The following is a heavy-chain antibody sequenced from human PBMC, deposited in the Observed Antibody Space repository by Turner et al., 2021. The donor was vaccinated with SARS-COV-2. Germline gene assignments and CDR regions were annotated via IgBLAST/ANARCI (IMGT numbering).Heavy chain of an antibody. Sequence: QVQLQQWGAGLLKLSETLSLTCAVYGGSFSGYYWSWIRQPPGKGLEWIGEINHSGSTNYNPSLKSRVTISVDTSKNQFSLKLSSVTAADTAVYYCAIKLWYISGWYAVDPWGQGTLVTVSS. CDR2: INHSGST. D-gene: IGHD6-19*01. V-gene: IGHV4-34*01. CDR3: AIKLWYISGWYAVDP. J-gene: IGHJ5*02. CDR1: GGSFSGYY.